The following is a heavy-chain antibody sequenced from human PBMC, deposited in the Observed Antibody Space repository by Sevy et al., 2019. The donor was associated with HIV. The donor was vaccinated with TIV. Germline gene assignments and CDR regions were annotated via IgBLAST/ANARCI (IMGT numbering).Heavy chain of an antibody. J-gene: IGHJ3*02. D-gene: IGHD6-19*01. CDR1: GFTFSSYS. CDR2: IGGLSNYI. CDR3: ARAVPATDAFDI. Sequence: GGSLRLSCAASGFTFSSYSMHWVRQAPGKGLEWVSSIGGLSNYIYYADSMKGRFSISRDNAKNSLYLQMISLRAEDTAVFYCARAVPATDAFDIWGQGTLVTVSS. V-gene: IGHV3-21*01.